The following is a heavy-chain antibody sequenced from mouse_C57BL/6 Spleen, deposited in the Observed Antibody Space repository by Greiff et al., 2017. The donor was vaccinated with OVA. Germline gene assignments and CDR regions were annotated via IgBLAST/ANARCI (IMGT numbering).Heavy chain of an antibody. V-gene: IGHV1-19*01. CDR1: GYTFTDYY. J-gene: IGHJ1*03. Sequence: VQLKQSGPVLVKPGASVKMSCKASGYTFTDYYMNWVKQSHGKSLEWIGVINPYNGGTSYNQKFKGKATLTVDKSSSTAYMELNSLTSEDSAVYYCARWGYGSSYRYFDVWGTGTTVTVSS. CDR3: ARWGYGSSYRYFDV. CDR2: INPYNGGT. D-gene: IGHD1-1*01.